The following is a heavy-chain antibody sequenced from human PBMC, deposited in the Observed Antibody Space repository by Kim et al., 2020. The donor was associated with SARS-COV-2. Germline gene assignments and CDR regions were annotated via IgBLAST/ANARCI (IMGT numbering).Heavy chain of an antibody. CDR3: ARLSIGGKRLNWFDP. CDR1: GGSISSYY. Sequence: SETLSLTCTVSGGSISSYYWSWIRQPPGKGLEWIGYIYYSGSTNYNPSLKSRVTISVDTSKNQFSLKLSSVTAADTAVYYCARLSIGGKRLNWFDPWGQGTLVTVSS. D-gene: IGHD3-10*01. J-gene: IGHJ5*02. CDR2: IYYSGST. V-gene: IGHV4-59*08.